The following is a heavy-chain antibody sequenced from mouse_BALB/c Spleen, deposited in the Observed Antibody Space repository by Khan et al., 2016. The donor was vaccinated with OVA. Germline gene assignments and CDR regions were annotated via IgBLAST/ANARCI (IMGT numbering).Heavy chain of an antibody. Sequence: EVQLVESGPGLVKPSQSLSLTCTVTGYSITSDYARNWIRQFPGNKLEWMGYINYSGSTSYNPSLKSRISITRDTSKNQFFLQLISVTTEDTATYYCARGLRPYFSMDYWGQGTSVTVSS. D-gene: IGHD1-2*01. V-gene: IGHV3-2*02. CDR3: ARGLRPYFSMDY. J-gene: IGHJ4*01. CDR1: GYSITSDYA. CDR2: INYSGST.